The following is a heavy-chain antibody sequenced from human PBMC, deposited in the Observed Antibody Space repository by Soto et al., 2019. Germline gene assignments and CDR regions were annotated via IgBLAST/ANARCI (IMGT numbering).Heavy chain of an antibody. D-gene: IGHD2-15*01. CDR2: IIPIFGTA. V-gene: IGHV1-69*13. CDR1: GGTFSSYA. Sequence: SVKVSCKASGGTFSSYAISWVRQAPGQGLEWMGGIIPIFGTANYAQKFQGRVTITADESTSTAYMELSSLRSEDTAVYYCARSGYTVVSMDVWGQGTSVTVSS. CDR3: ARSGYTVVSMDV. J-gene: IGHJ6*02.